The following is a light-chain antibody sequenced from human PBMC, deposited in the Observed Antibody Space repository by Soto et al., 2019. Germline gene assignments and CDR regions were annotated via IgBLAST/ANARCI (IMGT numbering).Light chain of an antibody. CDR2: DAS. J-gene: IGKJ5*01. V-gene: IGKV3-11*01. CDR3: QQRSKWPPIT. Sequence: EIVLTQSPATVSLSPGETGALSFMASQSVSTYLAWYQQKPGQAPRLFIYDASNRATGIPARFSGSGSGTDFTLTISSLEPEDFAVYYCQQRSKWPPITFGQGTRLEIK. CDR1: QSVSTY.